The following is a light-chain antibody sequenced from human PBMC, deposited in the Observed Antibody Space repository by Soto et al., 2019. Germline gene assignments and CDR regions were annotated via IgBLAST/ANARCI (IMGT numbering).Light chain of an antibody. CDR3: SSFTSSHTGV. CDR2: EVT. Sequence: ALTQPASVSGSPGQSITISCTGTSSDVGGYNYVSWYQQHPGKAPKVIIYEVTNRPSGVSNRFSGSKSGNTASLTISGLQAEDEADYYCSSFTSSHTGVFGGGTKLTVL. CDR1: SSDVGGYNY. J-gene: IGLJ3*02. V-gene: IGLV2-14*03.